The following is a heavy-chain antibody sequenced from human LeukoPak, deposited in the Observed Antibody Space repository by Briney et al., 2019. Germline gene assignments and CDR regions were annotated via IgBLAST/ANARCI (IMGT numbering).Heavy chain of an antibody. V-gene: IGHV4-34*01. D-gene: IGHD5-12*01. CDR3: ARGVYSGERPPHFDY. CDR1: GGSFSGYY. CDR2: INHSGST. Sequence: PSETLSLTCAVYGGSFSGYYWSWIRQPPGKGLEWIGEINHSGSTNYNPSLKSRVTISVDTSKNQFSLKLGSVTAADTAVYYCARGVYSGERPPHFDYWGQGTLVTVSS. J-gene: IGHJ4*02.